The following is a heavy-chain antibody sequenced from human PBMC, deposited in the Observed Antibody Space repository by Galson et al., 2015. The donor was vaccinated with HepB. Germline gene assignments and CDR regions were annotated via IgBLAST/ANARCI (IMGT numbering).Heavy chain of an antibody. CDR2: ISSLSNYI. D-gene: IGHD2-2*01. V-gene: IGHV3-21*01. Sequence: SLRLSCAASGFTFSDYTMNWVRQAPGKGLEWVSAISSLSNYIYYADSMKGRFTTSRDNTKNSLYLQMNSLKTEDTAVYFCARGDVLVVPAALASWGQGTLVAVSS. J-gene: IGHJ4*02. CDR3: ARGDVLVVPAALAS. CDR1: GFTFSDYT.